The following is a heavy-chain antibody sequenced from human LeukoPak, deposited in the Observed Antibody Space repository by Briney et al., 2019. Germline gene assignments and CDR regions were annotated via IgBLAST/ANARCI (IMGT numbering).Heavy chain of an antibody. D-gene: IGHD3-10*01. J-gene: IGHJ3*02. CDR3: ARDQRTASLLLWFGDAFDI. Sequence: SETLSLTCAVYGGSFSGYYWGWIRQPPGKGLEWIGSIYYSGSTYYNPSLKSRVTISVDTSKNQFSLKLSSVTAADTAVYYCARDQRTASLLLWFGDAFDIWGQGTMVTVSS. CDR2: IYYSGST. V-gene: IGHV4-34*01. CDR1: GGSFSGYY.